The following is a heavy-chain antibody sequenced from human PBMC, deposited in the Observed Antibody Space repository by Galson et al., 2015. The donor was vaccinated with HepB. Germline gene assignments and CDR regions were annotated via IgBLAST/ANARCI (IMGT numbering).Heavy chain of an antibody. CDR2: IRSKAYGGTT. Sequence: SLRLSCAASGFTFGDHAMSWFRQAPGKGLEWVGFIRSKAYGGTTEYAASVKGRFTISRDDSKSIAYLQMNSLKTEDTTVYYCTRDGAGIAVASTGYYFDYWGQGTLVTVSS. V-gene: IGHV3-49*03. CDR1: GFTFGDHA. J-gene: IGHJ4*02. CDR3: TRDGAGIAVASTGYYFDY. D-gene: IGHD6-19*01.